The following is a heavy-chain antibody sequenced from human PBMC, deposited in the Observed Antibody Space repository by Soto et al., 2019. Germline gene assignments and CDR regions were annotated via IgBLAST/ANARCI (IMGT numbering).Heavy chain of an antibody. J-gene: IGHJ5*01. Sequence: QVQLVQSGAEVKKPGSSVKVSCKASVGTFSSYAISWVRQAPGQGLEWMGGIIPIFGTANYAQKFQGRVTITADESTSTAYMELSSLRSEDTAVYYCARRGYDYVRGFNWFVSWGQGTLVTVSS. CDR1: VGTFSSYA. CDR3: ARRGYDYVRGFNWFVS. CDR2: IIPIFGTA. V-gene: IGHV1-69*12. D-gene: IGHD5-12*01.